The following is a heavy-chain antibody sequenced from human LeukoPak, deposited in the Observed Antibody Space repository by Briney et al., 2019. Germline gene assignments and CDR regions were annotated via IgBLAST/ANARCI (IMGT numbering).Heavy chain of an antibody. Sequence: PSETLSLTCAVYGGSFSGYYWSWIRQPPGKGLEWIGEINHSGSTNYNPSLKSRVTISVDTSKNQFSLKLSSVTAADTAVYYCARGVAADYWGQGTLVTVSS. V-gene: IGHV4-34*01. CDR3: ARGVAADY. CDR2: INHSGST. CDR1: GGSFSGYY. D-gene: IGHD2-15*01. J-gene: IGHJ4*02.